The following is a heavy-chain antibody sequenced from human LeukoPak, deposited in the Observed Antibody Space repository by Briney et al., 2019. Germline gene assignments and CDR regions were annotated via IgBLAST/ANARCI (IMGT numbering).Heavy chain of an antibody. J-gene: IGHJ3*02. D-gene: IGHD2-8*02. CDR3: ARDQSWTTGFDI. V-gene: IGHV6-1*01. Sequence: RSQTLSLTCAISGDSVSSNRATWNWIRQSPSRGLEWLGRTYYMSKWYNDYAVSVKGRITINPDTSKNQFSLQLNSVTPEDTAVYFCARDQSWTTGFDIWGQGTMVTVSS. CDR1: GDSVSSNRAT. CDR2: TYYMSKWYN.